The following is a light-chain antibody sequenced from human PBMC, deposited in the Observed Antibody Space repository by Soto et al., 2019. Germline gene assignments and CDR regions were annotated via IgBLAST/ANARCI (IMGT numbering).Light chain of an antibody. V-gene: IGKV3-11*01. CDR2: DAS. CDR1: QSINSQ. J-gene: IGKJ4*01. Sequence: EIVLTQSPATLSLSLGERATLSCRASQSINSQLAWYQQKPGQAPRLLTYDASNRATGIPARFSGSETWTDFTLTISSLEPEDSAVYYCQQRWSWPLTFGGGTKVDIK. CDR3: QQRWSWPLT.